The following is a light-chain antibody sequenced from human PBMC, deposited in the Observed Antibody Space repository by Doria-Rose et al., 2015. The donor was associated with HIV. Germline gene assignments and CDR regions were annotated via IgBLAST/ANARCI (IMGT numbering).Light chain of an antibody. V-gene: IGKV4-1*01. CDR2: WAS. J-gene: IGKJ3*01. Sequence: DIRVTQSPKSLGMSLGERATLNCKSNQSLLYTSKNYLAWYQQKPGQPPKLLIYWASTRQSGVPARFSGSVSGTDFTLTISSLEAEDVAVYYCQQYYDTPSFGPGTTVDIK. CDR1: QSLLYTSKNY. CDR3: QQYYDTPS.